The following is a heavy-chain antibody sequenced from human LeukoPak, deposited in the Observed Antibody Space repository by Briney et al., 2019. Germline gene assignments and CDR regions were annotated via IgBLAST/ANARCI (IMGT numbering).Heavy chain of an antibody. CDR1: GYTFTRYG. J-gene: IGHJ4*02. D-gene: IGHD3-3*01. V-gene: IGHV1-18*01. CDR3: ARVKPSFGVVIIGGVGYYFDY. CDR2: ISAYNGNT. Sequence: ASVKVSCKASGYTFTRYGISWVRQAPGQGLEWMGWISAYNGNTNYAQNLQGRVTMTTDTPASTAYMELRSLRSDDTAVYYCARVKPSFGVVIIGGVGYYFDYWGQGTLVTVSS.